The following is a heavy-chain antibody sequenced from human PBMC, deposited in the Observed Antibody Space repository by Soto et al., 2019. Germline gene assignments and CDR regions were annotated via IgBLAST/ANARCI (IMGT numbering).Heavy chain of an antibody. J-gene: IGHJ4*02. D-gene: IGHD3-16*01. Sequence: EVQLLECGGGLVHPGGSLRLSCAASGLTFSSYAMSWVRQAPRKRLESVSAISGSGGSTYYADSEKGRCTICRDNSKNTMYMQMNSLRAVDMAVYYCAKDLKYGSTLSTFDYCGQRTLVTDS. CDR3: AKDLKYGSTLSTFDY. CDR2: ISGSGGST. V-gene: IGHV3-23*01. CDR1: GLTFSSYA.